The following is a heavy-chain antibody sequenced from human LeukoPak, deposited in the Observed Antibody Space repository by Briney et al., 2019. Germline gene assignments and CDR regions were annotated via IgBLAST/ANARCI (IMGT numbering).Heavy chain of an antibody. CDR2: IGNTET. J-gene: IGHJ4*02. Sequence: SGGSLRLSCATSGFPFETNAMSWVRQAPGKGLEWVATIGNTETFYADSVTGRFTISRDNSKNTVNLQMNRLRVEAAAIYYCAKDWIQFNRVFDCFDSWGQGTLVTVSS. CDR1: GFPFETNA. D-gene: IGHD5-18*01. CDR3: AKDWIQFNRVFDCFDS. V-gene: IGHV3-23*01.